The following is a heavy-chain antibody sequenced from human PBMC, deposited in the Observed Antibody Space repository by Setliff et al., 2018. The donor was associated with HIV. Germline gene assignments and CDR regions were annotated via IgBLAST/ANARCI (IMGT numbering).Heavy chain of an antibody. CDR3: AGDASPDSESGGYSAGGY. J-gene: IGHJ4*02. D-gene: IGHD3-22*01. V-gene: IGHV3-7*01. Sequence: GGSLRLSCVASGLTFNRYWMSWVRQVPGKGLEWVSNTKYDGSESYYVDSVKGRFIASTDNAKNSLFLEMNHLRVEDAAVYYCAGDASPDSESGGYSAGGYWGPGTLVTVSS. CDR2: TKYDGSES. CDR1: GLTFNRYW.